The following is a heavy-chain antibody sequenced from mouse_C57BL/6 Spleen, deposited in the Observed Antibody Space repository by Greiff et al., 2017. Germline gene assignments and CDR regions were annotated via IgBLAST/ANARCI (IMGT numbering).Heavy chain of an antibody. V-gene: IGHV1-19*01. CDR3: ARNPTVVPFDY. J-gene: IGHJ2*01. D-gene: IGHD1-1*01. CDR2: INPYNGGT. CDR1: GYTFTDYY. Sequence: SGPVLVKPGASVKMSCKASGYTFTDYYMNWVKQSHGKSLEWIGVINPYNGGTSYNQKFKGKDTLTVDKSSSTAYMELNSLTSEDSAVYYCARNPTVVPFDYWGQGTTLTVSS.